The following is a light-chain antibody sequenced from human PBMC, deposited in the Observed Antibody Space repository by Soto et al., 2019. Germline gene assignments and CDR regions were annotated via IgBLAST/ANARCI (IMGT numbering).Light chain of an antibody. Sequence: QSALTQPASVSGSPGQSITISCTGSSSDVGGYNYVSWYQQHPGKAPKLMIYEVSNRPSGVSNRFSGSKSGNTASLTISGLQGEDEADYYCSSYTSSSLGVFGGGTQLTVL. J-gene: IGLJ2*01. CDR2: EVS. CDR3: SSYTSSSLGV. V-gene: IGLV2-14*01. CDR1: SSDVGGYNY.